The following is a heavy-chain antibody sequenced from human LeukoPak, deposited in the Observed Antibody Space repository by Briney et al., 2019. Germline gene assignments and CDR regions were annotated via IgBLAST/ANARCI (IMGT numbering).Heavy chain of an antibody. D-gene: IGHD6-19*01. CDR1: GDTFTIYG. CDR3: ARGRDIEVAAI. CDR2: MNPSNGNT. Sequence: ASVTVSCKVSGDTFTIYGINWVRQATGQGLEWMAWMNPSNGNTGCAQKFQGRVTMTRNTSISTAYMELNSLRSEDTAVYYCARGRDIEVAAIWGQGTLVTVSS. V-gene: IGHV1-8*01. J-gene: IGHJ4*02.